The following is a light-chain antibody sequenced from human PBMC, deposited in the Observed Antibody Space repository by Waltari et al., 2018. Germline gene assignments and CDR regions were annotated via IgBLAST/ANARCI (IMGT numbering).Light chain of an antibody. CDR3: YSAADNNLVV. Sequence: SYELTQPSSVSVSQGQTARITCSGDVLAKKYARWFQQKPGQAPVLVIYKDSERPSGIPERFSGSSSGTTVTLTISGAQVEDEADYYCYSAADNNLVVFGGGTKLTVL. CDR2: KDS. CDR1: VLAKKY. J-gene: IGLJ2*01. V-gene: IGLV3-27*01.